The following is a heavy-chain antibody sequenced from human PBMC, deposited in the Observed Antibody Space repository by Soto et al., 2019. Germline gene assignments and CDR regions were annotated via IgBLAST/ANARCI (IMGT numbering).Heavy chain of an antibody. V-gene: IGHV3-23*01. D-gene: IGHD1-26*01. CDR1: GFTFSSYA. CDR3: AKGRGSNSGSYYVATEKN. Sequence: GGSLRLSCAASGFTFSSYAMSWVRQAPGKGLEWVSAISGSGGSTYYADSVKGRFTISRDNSKNTLYLQMNSLRAEDTAVYYCAKGRGSNSGSYYVATEKNWGQGTLVTVSS. CDR2: ISGSGGST. J-gene: IGHJ4*02.